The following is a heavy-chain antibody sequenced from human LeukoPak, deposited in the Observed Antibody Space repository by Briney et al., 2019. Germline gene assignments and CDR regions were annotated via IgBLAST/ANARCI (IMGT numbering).Heavy chain of an antibody. CDR1: GFTFTNHP. Sequence: GGSLRLSCAASGFTFTNHPMHWVRQASGKRLEYVSAISPSRDRTWYADSVKGRLTISRDNSKNTMYLQMGSLRPEDMGVYYCARAFRPASDPHDFYDFWGRGTTVTVSS. V-gene: IGHV3-64*02. CDR3: ARAFRPASDPHDFYDF. CDR2: ISPSRDRT. J-gene: IGHJ3*01. D-gene: IGHD3/OR15-3a*01.